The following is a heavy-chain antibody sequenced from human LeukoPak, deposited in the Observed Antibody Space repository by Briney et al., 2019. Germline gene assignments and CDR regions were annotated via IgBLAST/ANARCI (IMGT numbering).Heavy chain of an antibody. D-gene: IGHD3-3*01. J-gene: IGHJ3*02. CDR1: GGSISSGGYS. CDR2: IYHSGST. Sequence: SQTLSLTCAVSGGSISSGGYSWSWIRQPPGKGLEWIGYIYHSGSTYYNPSLKSRVTISVDRSKNQFSLKLSSVTAADTAVYYCARPRRDFWSGYSVGTDAFDIWGQGTMVTVSS. CDR3: ARPRRDFWSGYSVGTDAFDI. V-gene: IGHV4-30-2*01.